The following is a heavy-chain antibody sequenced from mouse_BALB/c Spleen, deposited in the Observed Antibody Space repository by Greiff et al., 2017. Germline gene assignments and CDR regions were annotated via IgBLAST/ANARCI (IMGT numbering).Heavy chain of an antibody. J-gene: IGHJ2*01. CDR3: ARAYYGVDY. D-gene: IGHD1-1*01. V-gene: IGHV5-9-4*01. CDR2: ISSGGSYT. Sequence: EVMLVESGGGLVKPGGSLKLSCAASGFTFSSYAMSWVRQSPEKRLEWVAEISSGGSYTYYPDTVTGRFTISRDNAKNTLYLEMSSLRSEDTAMYYCARAYYGVDYWGQGTTLTVSS. CDR1: GFTFSSYA.